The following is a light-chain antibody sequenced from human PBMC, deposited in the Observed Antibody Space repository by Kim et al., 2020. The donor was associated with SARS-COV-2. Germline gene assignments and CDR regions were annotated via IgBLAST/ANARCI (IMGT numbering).Light chain of an antibody. V-gene: IGKV3-11*01. J-gene: IGKJ5*01. CDR3: QQRSNWIT. Sequence: EIVLTQSPATLSLSPGERATLSCRASQSVSSYLAWYQQKPGQSPRLLIYEASNRATGIPARFSGSGSGTDFTLTISSLETEDSAVYYCQQRSNWITFGQGTRLEIK. CDR1: QSVSSY. CDR2: EAS.